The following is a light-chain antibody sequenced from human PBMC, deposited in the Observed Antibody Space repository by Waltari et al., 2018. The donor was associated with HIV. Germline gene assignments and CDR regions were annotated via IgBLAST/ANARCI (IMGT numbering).Light chain of an antibody. Sequence: QSALTQPASVSGSPGQSITISCAGTSSDVGGYNYVSWYQQEPGKAPKLIIYEVSNRPSGVSNRFSGSKSGNTASLTISGLQSEDEADYYCSSYTSSSTWVFGGGTKVTV. V-gene: IGLV2-14*01. CDR3: SSYTSSSTWV. CDR1: SSDVGGYNY. J-gene: IGLJ3*02. CDR2: EVS.